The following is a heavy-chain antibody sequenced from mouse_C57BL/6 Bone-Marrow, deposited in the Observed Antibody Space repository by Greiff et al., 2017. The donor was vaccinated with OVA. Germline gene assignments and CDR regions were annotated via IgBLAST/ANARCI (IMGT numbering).Heavy chain of an antibody. V-gene: IGHV5-16*01. Sequence: EVQLVESEGGLVQPGSSMKLSCTASGFTFSDYYMAWVRQVPEKGLEWVANINYDGSSTYYLDSLKSRFIISRDNAKNILYLQMSSLKSEDTATYYCARGHYGNYGWFAYWGQGTLVTVSA. J-gene: IGHJ3*01. CDR1: GFTFSDYY. CDR2: INYDGSST. CDR3: ARGHYGNYGWFAY. D-gene: IGHD2-1*01.